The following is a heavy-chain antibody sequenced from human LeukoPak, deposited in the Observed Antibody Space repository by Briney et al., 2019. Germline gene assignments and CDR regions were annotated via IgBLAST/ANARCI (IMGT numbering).Heavy chain of an antibody. V-gene: IGHV4-34*01. Sequence: PSETLSLTCAVYGGSFNGYYWSWLRQAPGKGLEWIGEINHTGSTNYNPSLKSRVTISVEMSKNQFSLKLSSVTAADTAVYYCARLGGYYRRVGGFDYWGQGTLVTVSS. CDR2: INHTGST. CDR3: ARLGGYYRRVGGFDY. D-gene: IGHD1-26*01. J-gene: IGHJ4*02. CDR1: GGSFNGYY.